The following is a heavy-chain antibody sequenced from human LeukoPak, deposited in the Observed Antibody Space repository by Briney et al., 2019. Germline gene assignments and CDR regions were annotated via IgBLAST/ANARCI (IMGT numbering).Heavy chain of an antibody. CDR2: INSEGGAT. V-gene: IGHV3-74*01. D-gene: IGHD3-10*01. CDR3: ARGYGAPGAYDI. J-gene: IGHJ3*02. Sequence: GGSLRLSCSASGFTLSSYWMRWVRQAPGKGLVWVSRINSEGGATNYADSVKGRFTISRDIAKNTLYLEMYSLTAEDTAVYYCARGYGAPGAYDIWGQGTMVTVSS. CDR1: GFTLSSYW.